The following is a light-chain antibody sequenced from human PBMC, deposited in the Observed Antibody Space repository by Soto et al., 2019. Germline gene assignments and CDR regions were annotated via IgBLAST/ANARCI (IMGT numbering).Light chain of an antibody. CDR1: QNVNNN. CDR2: DIS. CDR3: QQRSNWPRLT. J-gene: IGKJ4*01. V-gene: IGKV3-11*01. Sequence: EIVLTQSPATLPLSPGERATLSCRAIQNVNNNFAWYQQKPGQAPRLLIYDISSRATGIPARFSGSGSGTDFTLTISSLEPEDFAVYYCQQRSNWPRLTFGGGTRWIS.